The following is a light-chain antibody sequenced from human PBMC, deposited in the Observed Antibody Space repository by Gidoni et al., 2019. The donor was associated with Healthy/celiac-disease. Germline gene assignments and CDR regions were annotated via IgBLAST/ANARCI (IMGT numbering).Light chain of an antibody. Sequence: QSALTQPASVSGSPGQSITISCTGTSSDVGGYNYVSWYQQHPGKAPKLMIYDVSNRSSGVSNRFSGSKSGNTASLTISGLQAEDEYDYYCSSYTSSSTWVFGGGTKLTVL. J-gene: IGLJ3*02. V-gene: IGLV2-14*01. CDR2: DVS. CDR3: SSYTSSSTWV. CDR1: SSDVGGYNY.